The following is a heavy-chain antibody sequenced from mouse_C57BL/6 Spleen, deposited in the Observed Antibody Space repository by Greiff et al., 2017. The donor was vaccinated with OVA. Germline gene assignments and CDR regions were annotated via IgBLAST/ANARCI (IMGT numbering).Heavy chain of an antibody. CDR1: GYTFTSYW. V-gene: IGHV1-69*01. CDR2: IDPSDSYT. J-gene: IGHJ1*03. CDR3: ARRITTVDWYFDV. D-gene: IGHD1-1*01. Sequence: QVQLKQPGAELVMPGASVKLSCKASGYTFTSYWMHWVKQRPGQGLEWIGEIDPSDSYTNYNQKFKGKSTLTVDKSSSTAYMQLSSLTSEDSAVYYCARRITTVDWYFDVWGTGTTVTVSS.